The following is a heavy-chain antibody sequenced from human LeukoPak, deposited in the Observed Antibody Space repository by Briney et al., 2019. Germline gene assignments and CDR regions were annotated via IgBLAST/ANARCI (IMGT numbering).Heavy chain of an antibody. CDR2: IYPGDSDI. D-gene: IGHD1-26*01. CDR1: GYSFTSYW. J-gene: IGHJ4*02. Sequence: GESLKISCKGSGYSFTSYWIGRVRQIPGKGLEWMGIIYPGDSDIRYSPSFQGQVTISADKSISTAYLQWSSLKASDTAMYYCTIRYSGTYNDYWGQGTLVTVSS. V-gene: IGHV5-51*01. CDR3: TIRYSGTYNDY.